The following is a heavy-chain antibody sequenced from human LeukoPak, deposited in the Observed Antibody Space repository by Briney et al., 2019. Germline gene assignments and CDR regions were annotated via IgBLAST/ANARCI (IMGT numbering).Heavy chain of an antibody. V-gene: IGHV5-51*01. Sequence: GESLKISCKGSGYSSTSYWIGWVRQMPGKGLEWMGIIYPGDSDTRYSPSFQGQVTISADKSISTAYLQWSSLKASDTAMYYCARLQRYCSSTSCANWFDPWGQGTLVTVSS. CDR3: ARLQRYCSSTSCANWFDP. CDR2: IYPGDSDT. D-gene: IGHD2-2*01. J-gene: IGHJ5*02. CDR1: GYSSTSYW.